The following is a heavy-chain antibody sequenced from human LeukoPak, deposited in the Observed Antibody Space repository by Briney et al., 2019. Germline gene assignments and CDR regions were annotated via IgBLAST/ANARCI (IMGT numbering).Heavy chain of an antibody. Sequence: GGSLRLSCTASGFTFGDYAMSWVRQAPGKGLEWVGFIRSKAYGGTTEYAASVKGRFTISRDDSKGIAYLQMNSLKTEDTAVYYCTRDLGIAARPRPPDYWGQGTLVTVSS. J-gene: IGHJ4*02. CDR1: GFTFGDYA. CDR3: TRDLGIAARPRPPDY. D-gene: IGHD6-6*01. CDR2: IRSKAYGGTT. V-gene: IGHV3-49*04.